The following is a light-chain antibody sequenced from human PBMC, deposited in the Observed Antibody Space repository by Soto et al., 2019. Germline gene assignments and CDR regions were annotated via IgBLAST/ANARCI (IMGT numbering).Light chain of an antibody. CDR1: QSVSSS. CDR2: DAT. J-gene: IGKJ3*01. Sequence: EIVLTQSPATLSVSPGERATLSCRASQSVSSSLAWYRRTPGQAPRLLIYDATNRASGVPARFSGSGSGTNFALTIRSLEPEDFAVYYCQHRANCPLTFGPGTKVDIK. CDR3: QHRANCPLT. V-gene: IGKV3-11*01.